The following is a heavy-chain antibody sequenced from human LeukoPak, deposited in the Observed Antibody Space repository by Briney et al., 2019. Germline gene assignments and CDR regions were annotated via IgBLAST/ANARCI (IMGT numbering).Heavy chain of an antibody. J-gene: IGHJ3*02. V-gene: IGHV3-23*01. Sequence: GGSLRLSCAASGFTFSSYAMSWVRQALGKGVEWVSVISGSGGSTYYADSVKGRFTISRDNSKNTLYLQMNSLRVEDTAVYYCAKPRQGGRGYSYGNDAFDIWGQGAMVTVSS. CDR3: AKPRQGGRGYSYGNDAFDI. D-gene: IGHD5-18*01. CDR2: ISGSGGST. CDR1: GFTFSSYA.